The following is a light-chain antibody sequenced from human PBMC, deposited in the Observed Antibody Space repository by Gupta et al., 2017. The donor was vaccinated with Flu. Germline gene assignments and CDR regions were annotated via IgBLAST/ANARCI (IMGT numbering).Light chain of an antibody. CDR1: QSVTSTD. CDR2: GAS. V-gene: IGKV3-20*01. J-gene: IGKJ2*01. CDR3: QHESVQYTMYT. Sequence: IVLMQSPGTLSLSPGDRATLSCRASQSVTSTDLAWYQQKPGEAPRRLMYGASNRAKGSFDSCSGGGDGTDFNLNISRREQEDFEVYYCQHESVQYTMYTFGQGTKLEIK.